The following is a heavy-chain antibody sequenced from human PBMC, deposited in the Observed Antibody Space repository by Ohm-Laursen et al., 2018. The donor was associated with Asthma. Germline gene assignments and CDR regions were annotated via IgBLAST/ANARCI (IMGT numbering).Heavy chain of an antibody. CDR1: GFTFSSYG. J-gene: IGHJ3*01. Sequence: RSLRLSCTASGFTFSSYGMHWVRQAPGKGLEWVAVMSYDGSNKYYADSVKGRFTISRDNSKNTLYLQMNSLRPDDTAVYYCARGHRSSWFDAFDVWGHGTVVTVSS. D-gene: IGHD6-13*01. V-gene: IGHV3-30*03. CDR3: ARGHRSSWFDAFDV. CDR2: MSYDGSNK.